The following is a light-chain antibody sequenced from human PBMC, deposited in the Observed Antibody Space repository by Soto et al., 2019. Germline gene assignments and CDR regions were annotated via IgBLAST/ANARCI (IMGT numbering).Light chain of an antibody. Sequence: IVLTQSPGTLSLSPGERATLSCRASQSLSSNYLAWYQQKPGQAPRLLIHGASYRATGIPDRFSGRGSGTEFTLAISRLQSEDFAVYYCQQYNTWPLTFGGGTKVDIK. CDR1: QSLSSN. V-gene: IGKV3-15*01. CDR3: QQYNTWPLT. CDR2: GAS. J-gene: IGKJ4*01.